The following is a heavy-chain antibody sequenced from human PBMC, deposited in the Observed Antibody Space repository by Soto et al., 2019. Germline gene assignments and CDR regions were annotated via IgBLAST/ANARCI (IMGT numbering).Heavy chain of an antibody. CDR3: AKATATGGGAFDF. J-gene: IGHJ3*01. CDR2: ILVDGRT. CDR1: VFPFGSYD. V-gene: IGHV3-23*01. Sequence: WWSLRLSCSASVFPFGSYDMTWFRQAPGKGLEWVSTILVDGRTFYVDSVKGRFTISRDNSRNTVYLQMNSLTAGDTALYYCAKATATGGGAFDFCGQGTMVTVSS. D-gene: IGHD2-8*02.